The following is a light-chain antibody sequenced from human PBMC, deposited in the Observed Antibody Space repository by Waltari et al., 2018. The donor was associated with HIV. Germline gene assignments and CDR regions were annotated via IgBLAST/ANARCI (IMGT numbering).Light chain of an antibody. CDR3: QQANSFPWT. CDR1: QGVGSW. J-gene: IGKJ1*01. V-gene: IGKV1-12*01. Sequence: DIQMTQSPSSVAVSVGDTVTITCRASQGVGSWLAWYQQKPGTAPKLLIFAASTLQRGVPSRFTGSGSGTDFTLTIGSLQPEDFATYYCQQANSFPWTFGQGTKVEI. CDR2: AAS.